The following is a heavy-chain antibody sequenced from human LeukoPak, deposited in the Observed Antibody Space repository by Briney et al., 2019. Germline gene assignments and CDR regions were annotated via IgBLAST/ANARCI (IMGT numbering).Heavy chain of an antibody. J-gene: IGHJ4*02. V-gene: IGHV3-64D*06. CDR2: ISSNGGST. D-gene: IGHD3-9*01. Sequence: SGGSLRLSCSASGFTFSSYAMHWVRQAPGKGLDYVSAISSNGGSTYYADSVKGRFTISRDNSKNTLYLQMSSLRAEDTAVYYCSLPYDILTGQDYWGQGTLVTVSS. CDR3: SLPYDILTGQDY. CDR1: GFTFSSYA.